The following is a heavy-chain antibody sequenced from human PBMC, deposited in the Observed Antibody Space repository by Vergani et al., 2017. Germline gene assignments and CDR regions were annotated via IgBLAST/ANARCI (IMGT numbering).Heavy chain of an antibody. CDR3: AREKQLCWFDP. J-gene: IGHJ5*02. CDR1: GYTFTSYG. CDR2: ISAYNGKT. D-gene: IGHD6-6*01. V-gene: IGHV1-18*01. Sequence: QVQLVQSGAEVKKPGASVKVSCKASGYTFTSYGISWVRQAPGQGLEWMGWISAYNGKTNYAQKLQGRVTMTTDTSTRTAYMERRSLRADDTAVYYCAREKQLCWFDPWGQGTLVTVSS.